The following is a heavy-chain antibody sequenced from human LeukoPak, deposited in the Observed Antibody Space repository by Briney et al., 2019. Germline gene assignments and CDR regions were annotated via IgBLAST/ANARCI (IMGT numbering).Heavy chain of an antibody. D-gene: IGHD6-19*01. CDR3: ARVYSSGWYKEWFDP. V-gene: IGHV1-69*04. CDR2: IIPILGMA. CDR1: GGTFSSYA. Sequence: SVKVSCKASGGTFSSYAISWVRQAPGQGLEWMGRIIPILGMANYAQKFQGGVTITADKSTSTAYMELSSLRSEDTAVYYCARVYSSGWYKEWFDPWGQGTLVTVSS. J-gene: IGHJ5*02.